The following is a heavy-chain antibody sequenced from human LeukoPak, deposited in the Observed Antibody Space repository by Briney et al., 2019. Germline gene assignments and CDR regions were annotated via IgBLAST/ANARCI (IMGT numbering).Heavy chain of an antibody. V-gene: IGHV3-49*04. CDR1: GFTFGDYA. CDR3: TRDRGSSTLGDY. J-gene: IGHJ4*02. Sequence: GGSLRLSCTVSGFTFGDYAINWVRQAPGKGLEWVGFIRSKAFGETAEYAASVKGRFSISRDDSKSIAYLQMNSLKTEDTAVYYCTRDRGSSTLGDYWGQGTLVTVSS. CDR2: IRSKAFGETA. D-gene: IGHD7-27*01.